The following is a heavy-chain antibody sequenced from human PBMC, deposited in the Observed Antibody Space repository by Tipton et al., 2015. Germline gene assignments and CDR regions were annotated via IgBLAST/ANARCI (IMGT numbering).Heavy chain of an antibody. Sequence: GLVKPSQTLSLTCAISGDSVSRNSAGWNWIRQSPSRGLEWLGRTYYRSKWNNDYAVSVKGRVTIDPDTSKNQFSLQLSSVTPEDTAVYYCTRATPIVGLCNWCDSWGQGTLVTVSS. V-gene: IGHV6-1*01. D-gene: IGHD2/OR15-2a*01. J-gene: IGHJ5*01. CDR1: GDSVSRNSAG. CDR3: TRATPIVGLCNWCDS. CDR2: TYYRSKWNN.